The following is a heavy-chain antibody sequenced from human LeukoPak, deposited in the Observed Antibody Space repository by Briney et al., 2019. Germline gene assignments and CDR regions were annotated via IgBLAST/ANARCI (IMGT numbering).Heavy chain of an antibody. CDR1: GYSISSGYY. J-gene: IGHJ4*02. CDR2: IYHSGST. CDR3: ASFRGSSGWQTWYFDY. Sequence: SETLSLTCTVSGYSISSGYYWGWIGQPPGKGLEWIGSIYHSGSTYYNPSLKSRVTISVDTSKNQFSLKLSSVTAADTAVYYCASFRGSSGWQTWYFDYWGQGTLVTVSS. V-gene: IGHV4-38-2*02. D-gene: IGHD6-19*01.